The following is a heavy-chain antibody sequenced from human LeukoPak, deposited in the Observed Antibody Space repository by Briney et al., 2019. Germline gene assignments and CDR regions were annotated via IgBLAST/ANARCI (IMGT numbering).Heavy chain of an antibody. V-gene: IGHV4-34*01. CDR1: GGSFSGYY. J-gene: IGHJ5*02. D-gene: IGHD2-2*01. Sequence: SETLSLTCAVYGGSFSGYYWSWIRQPPGKGLEWIGEINHSGSTNYNPSLKSRVTISVDTSKNQLSLKLSSVTAADTAVFYCARSKAHLSTSWYGSWFDPWGQGTLVTVSS. CDR3: ARSKAHLSTSWYGSWFDP. CDR2: INHSGST.